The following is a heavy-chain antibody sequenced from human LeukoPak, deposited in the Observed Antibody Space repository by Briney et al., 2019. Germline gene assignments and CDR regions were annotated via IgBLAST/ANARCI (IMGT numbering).Heavy chain of an antibody. J-gene: IGHJ4*02. V-gene: IGHV3-21*01. D-gene: IGHD2-15*01. Sequence: PGGSQRLSCAASGFTFSSYSMNWVRQAPGKGREWVSSISSSSSYIYYANSVKGRFTISRDNAKNSLYLQMNSPRAEDTAVYYCARDKVVAAKASDYWGQGTLVTVSS. CDR3: ARDKVVAAKASDY. CDR2: ISSSSSYI. CDR1: GFTFSSYS.